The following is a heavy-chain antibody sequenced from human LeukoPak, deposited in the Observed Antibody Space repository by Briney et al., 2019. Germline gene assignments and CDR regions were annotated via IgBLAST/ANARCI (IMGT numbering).Heavy chain of an antibody. CDR2: ISYDGSNK. CDR3: AAWRGSNWFDY. V-gene: IGHV3-30*14. J-gene: IGHJ5*01. Sequence: GRSLRLSCAASGFTFSSYAMHWVRQAPGKGLEWVAVISYDGSNKYYADSVKGRFTISRDNSKNTLYLQMNSLRGEDTAVYYCAAWRGSNWFDYWGQGTQVTVSS. D-gene: IGHD3-3*01. CDR1: GFTFSSYA.